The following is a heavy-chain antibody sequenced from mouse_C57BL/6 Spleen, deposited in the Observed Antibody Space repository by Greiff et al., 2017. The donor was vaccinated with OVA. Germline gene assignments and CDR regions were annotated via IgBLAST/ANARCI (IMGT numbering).Heavy chain of an antibody. CDR2: ISSGSSTI. Sequence: VQLKESGGGLVKPGGSLKLSCAASGFTFSDDGMHWVRQAPEKGLEWVAYISSGSSTIYYADTVKGRFTISRDNAKNTLFLQMTSLSSEDTAMYYCARPGYWGQGTTLTVSS. J-gene: IGHJ2*01. CDR1: GFTFSDDG. V-gene: IGHV5-17*01. CDR3: ARPGY.